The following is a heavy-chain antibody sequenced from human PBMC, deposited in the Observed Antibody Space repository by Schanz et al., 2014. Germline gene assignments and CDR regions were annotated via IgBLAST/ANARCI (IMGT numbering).Heavy chain of an antibody. CDR3: ASSGAGYSSSWDFDY. CDR1: GGTFSSYA. J-gene: IGHJ4*02. V-gene: IGHV1-69*02. Sequence: QVQLVQSGAEVKKPGSPVKVSCKSSGGTFSSYAISWVRQAPGQGLEWMGRIIPILDVGNYAQQFQGRVTITADKSTFTAYMDVSSLRSEDTAVYYCASSGAGYSSSWDFDYWGQGTLVTVSS. CDR2: IIPILDVG. D-gene: IGHD6-13*01.